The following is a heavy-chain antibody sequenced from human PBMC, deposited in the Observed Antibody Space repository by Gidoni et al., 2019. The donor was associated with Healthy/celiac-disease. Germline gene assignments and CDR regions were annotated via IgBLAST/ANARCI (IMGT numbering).Heavy chain of an antibody. J-gene: IGHJ3*02. Sequence: EVQLVESGGGLVQPGRSLRLSCAASGFTFDDYAMHWVRQAPGKGLEWVSGISWNSGSIGYADSVKGRFTISRDNAKNSLYLQMNSLRAEDTALYYCAKVQGSGSFDAFDIWGQGTMVTVSS. D-gene: IGHD3-10*01. CDR2: ISWNSGSI. CDR3: AKVQGSGSFDAFDI. CDR1: GFTFDDYA. V-gene: IGHV3-9*01.